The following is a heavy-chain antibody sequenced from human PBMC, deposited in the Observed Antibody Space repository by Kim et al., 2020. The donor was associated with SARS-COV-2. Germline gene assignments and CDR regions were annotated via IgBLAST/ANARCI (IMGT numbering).Heavy chain of an antibody. CDR3: ARIRITWFDP. V-gene: IGHV4-31*02. CDR2: T. J-gene: IGHJ5*02. Sequence: TYYNPSLKSRVTISVDTSKNQFSLKLTSVTAADTAVYYCARIRITWFDPWGQGTLVTVSS. D-gene: IGHD3-10*01.